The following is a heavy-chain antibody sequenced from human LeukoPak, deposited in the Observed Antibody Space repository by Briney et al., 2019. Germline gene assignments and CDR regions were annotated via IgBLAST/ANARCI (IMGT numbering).Heavy chain of an antibody. CDR1: GGSISSGDYY. CDR2: IYYSGST. D-gene: IGHD3-22*01. CDR3: ARVPMIVVAPFDY. J-gene: IGHJ4*02. Sequence: PSETLSLTCTVSGGSISSGDYYWSWIRQPPGKGLEWIGYIYYSGSTNYNPSLKSRVTISVDTSKNQFSLKLSSVTAADTAVYYCARVPMIVVAPFDYWGQGTLVTVSS. V-gene: IGHV4-61*08.